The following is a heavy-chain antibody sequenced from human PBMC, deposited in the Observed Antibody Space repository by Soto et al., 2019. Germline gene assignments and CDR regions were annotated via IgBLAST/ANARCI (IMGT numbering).Heavy chain of an antibody. CDR3: ARERGSSSSSSSHYYYYYYMDV. CDR1: GGSISSGGYY. V-gene: IGHV4-31*03. CDR2: IYYSGST. D-gene: IGHD6-6*01. Sequence: QVQLQESGPGLVKPSQTLSLTCTVSGGSISSGGYYWSWIRQHPGKGLEWIGYIYYSGSTYYNPSLKSRVTISVDTSKNQCSLKLSSVTAADTAVYYCARERGSSSSSSSHYYYYYYMDVWGKGTTVAVSS. J-gene: IGHJ6*03.